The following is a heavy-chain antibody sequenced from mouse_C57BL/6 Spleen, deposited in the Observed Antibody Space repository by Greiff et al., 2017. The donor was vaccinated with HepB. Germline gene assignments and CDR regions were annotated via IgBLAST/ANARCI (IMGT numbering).Heavy chain of an antibody. Sequence: VQLKESGPELVKPGASVKISCKASGYSFTGYYMNWVKQSPEKSLEWIGEINPSTGGTTYNQKFKAKATLTVDKSSSTAYMQLKSLTSEDSAVYYCASPDGYYPAWFAYWGQGTLVTVSA. CDR2: INPSTGGT. CDR3: ASPDGYYPAWFAY. V-gene: IGHV1-42*01. J-gene: IGHJ3*01. CDR1: GYSFTGYY. D-gene: IGHD2-3*01.